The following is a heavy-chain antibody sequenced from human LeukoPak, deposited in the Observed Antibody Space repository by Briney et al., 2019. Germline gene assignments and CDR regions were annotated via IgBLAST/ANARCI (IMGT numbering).Heavy chain of an antibody. CDR2: IYHSGST. CDR1: GYSISSGYY. J-gene: IGHJ4*02. Sequence: SETLSLTCTVSGYSISSGYYWGWIRQPPGKGLEWIGSIYHSGSTYYNPSLKSRVTISVDTSKNQFSLKLGSVTAADTAVYYCARRPGGIPYYFDYWGQGTLVTVSS. V-gene: IGHV4-38-2*02. CDR3: ARRPGGIPYYFDY. D-gene: IGHD3-16*01.